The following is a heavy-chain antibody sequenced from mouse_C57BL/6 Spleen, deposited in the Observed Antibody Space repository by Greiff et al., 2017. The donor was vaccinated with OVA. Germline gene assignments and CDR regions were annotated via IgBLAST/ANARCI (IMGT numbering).Heavy chain of an antibody. CDR2: IYPGDGDT. D-gene: IGHD4-1*01. J-gene: IGHJ1*03. CDR3: ARSNWGYWYFDV. CDR1: GYAFSSSW. V-gene: IGHV1-82*01. Sequence: QVHVKQSGPELVKPGASVKISCKASGYAFSSSWMNWVKQRPGKGLEWIGRIYPGDGDTNYNGKFKGKATLTADKSSSTAYMQLSSLTSEDSAVYFCARSNWGYWYFDVWGTGTTVTVSS.